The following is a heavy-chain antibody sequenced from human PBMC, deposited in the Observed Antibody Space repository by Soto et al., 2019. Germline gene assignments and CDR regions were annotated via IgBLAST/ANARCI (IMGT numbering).Heavy chain of an antibody. D-gene: IGHD7-27*01. CDR2: INPNSGGT. CDR1: GYTFTGYY. J-gene: IGHJ6*03. V-gene: IGHV1-2*04. CDR3: ARAPLGYYYYYMDV. Sequence: ASVKVSCKASGYTFTGYYMHWVRQAPGQGLEWMGWINPNSGGTNYAQKFQGWVNMTRDTSISTAYMELSRLRSDDTAVYYCARAPLGYYYYYMDVWGKGTTVTVSS.